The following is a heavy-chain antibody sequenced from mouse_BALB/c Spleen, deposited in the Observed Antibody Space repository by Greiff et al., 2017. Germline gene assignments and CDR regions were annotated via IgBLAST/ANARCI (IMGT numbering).Heavy chain of an antibody. Sequence: QVQLQQPGAELVRPGASVKLSCKASGYTFTSYWINWVKQRPGQGLEWIGNIYPSDSYTNYNQKFKDKATLTVDKSSSTAYMQLSSPTSEDSAVYYCTRRGITTDYWGQGTTLTVSS. D-gene: IGHD2-4*01. CDR3: TRRGITTDY. CDR1: GYTFTSYW. J-gene: IGHJ2*01. V-gene: IGHV1-69*02. CDR2: IYPSDSYT.